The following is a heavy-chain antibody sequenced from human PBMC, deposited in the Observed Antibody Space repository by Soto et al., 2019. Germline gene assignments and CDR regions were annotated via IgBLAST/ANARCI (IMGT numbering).Heavy chain of an antibody. CDR3: AHRQGRWIIAARDYYSNGIDV. J-gene: IGHJ6*02. D-gene: IGHD6-6*01. Sequence: QITLKESGPTLVKPTQTLTLTCTFSGFSLSTSGVGVGWIRQPPGKAQEWLTFIYWDDDKRYSPSLKSRLTVTKDTSKNQVVLTMTNMDPVDTATYYCAHRQGRWIIAARDYYSNGIDVWGQGTTVSVSS. CDR1: GFSLSTSGVG. CDR2: IYWDDDK. V-gene: IGHV2-5*02.